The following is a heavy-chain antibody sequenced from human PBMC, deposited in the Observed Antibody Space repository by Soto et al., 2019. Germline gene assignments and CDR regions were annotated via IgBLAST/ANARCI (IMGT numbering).Heavy chain of an antibody. Sequence: QVQLVESGGGVVQPGRSLRLSCAASGFTFSSYGMHWVRQAPGKGLEWVAVISYDGSNKYYADSVTGRFTISRDNSKNTLYLQMNSLRAEDTAVYYCAKTTRYYYGMDVWGQGTTVTVSS. V-gene: IGHV3-30*18. J-gene: IGHJ6*02. CDR2: ISYDGSNK. D-gene: IGHD1-26*01. CDR3: AKTTRYYYGMDV. CDR1: GFTFSSYG.